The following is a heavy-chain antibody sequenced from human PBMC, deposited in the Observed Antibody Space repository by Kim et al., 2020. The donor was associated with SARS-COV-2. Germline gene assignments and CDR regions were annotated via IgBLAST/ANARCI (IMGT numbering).Heavy chain of an antibody. CDR1: GYTFTSYG. V-gene: IGHV1-18*01. CDR2: ISAYNGNT. Sequence: ASVKVSCKASGYTFTSYGISWVRQAPGQGLEWMGWISAYNGNTNYAQKLQGRVTMTTDTSTSTAYMELRSLRSDDTAVYYCARDMPPIAAAGRPPVSVGYYYGMDVWGQGNTVTVSS. J-gene: IGHJ6*02. CDR3: ARDMPPIAAAGRPPVSVGYYYGMDV. D-gene: IGHD6-13*01.